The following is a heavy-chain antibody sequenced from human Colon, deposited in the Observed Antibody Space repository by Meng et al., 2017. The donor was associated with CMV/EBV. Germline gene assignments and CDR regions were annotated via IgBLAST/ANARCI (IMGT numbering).Heavy chain of an antibody. D-gene: IGHD5-12*01. J-gene: IGHJ4*02. CDR2: VYWNDDK. Sequence: FSHSTIGLSGGWIRQPPGEALEWLALVYWNDDKRYSPSLKSRLTITKDTSKNQVVLRVTNMDPVDSGTYYCAHGGSGYDFGAGGFDYWGQGALVTVSS. V-gene: IGHV2-5*01. CDR3: AHGGSGYDFGAGGFDY. CDR1: FSHSTIGLS.